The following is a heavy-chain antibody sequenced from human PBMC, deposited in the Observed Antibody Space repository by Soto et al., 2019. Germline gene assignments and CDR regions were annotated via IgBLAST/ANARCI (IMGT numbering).Heavy chain of an antibody. CDR2: ISFDGTNM. V-gene: IGHV3-30*18. Sequence: QVQLVESGGGVVQPGRSLRLSCATSGFTFSSYGMHWVRQAPGKGLEWVTIISFDGTNMHYADSVKGRFTISRDNSKNTLYLQMNSLRAEDTAVYYCAKDTLTSAGLNYWGQRTLVTVSS. J-gene: IGHJ4*02. D-gene: IGHD6-13*01. CDR1: GFTFSSYG. CDR3: AKDTLTSAGLNY.